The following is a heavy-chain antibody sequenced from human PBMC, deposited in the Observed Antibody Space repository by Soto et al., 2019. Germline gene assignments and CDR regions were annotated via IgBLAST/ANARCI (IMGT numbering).Heavy chain of an antibody. D-gene: IGHD4-17*01. CDR3: CGPSTVTINWFFDL. V-gene: IGHV3-66*01. CDR1: GFTVSSNY. CDR2: IYGGGRT. Sequence: EVQLVESGGGLVQPGGSLRLSCAASGFTVSSNYMSWVRQAPGKGREWVSIIYGGGRTNYADSVKGRFTVSRDNYKNTLYLQMTSLRAEDTAMYYCCGPSTVTINWFFDLWGRGTLVTVSS. J-gene: IGHJ2*01.